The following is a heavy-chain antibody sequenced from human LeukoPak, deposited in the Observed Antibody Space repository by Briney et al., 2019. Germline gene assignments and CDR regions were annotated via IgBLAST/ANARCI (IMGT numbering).Heavy chain of an antibody. V-gene: IGHV3-15*01. CDR1: GFNFTISW. D-gene: IGHD3-16*01. CDR2: IKSKIAGVTT. CDR3: TTVFGGLRFSRG. J-gene: IGHJ4*02. Sequence: GGSLRLSCAASGFNFTISWMSWVRQAPGKGLEWVGRIKSKIAGVTTDYAAHVKGRFTISREDSKNMLYLQMNSLKAEDTGVYYCTTVFGGLRFSRGGVQGTLVTVSS.